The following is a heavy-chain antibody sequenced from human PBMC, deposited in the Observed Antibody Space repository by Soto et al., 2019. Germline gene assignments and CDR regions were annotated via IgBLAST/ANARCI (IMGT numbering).Heavy chain of an antibody. V-gene: IGHV3-23*01. CDR2: IRGSCYSR. CDR1: VFVCSFNA. CDR3: AKSSSSSSAYKDYHYYSMDA. J-gene: IGHJ6*02. D-gene: IGHD6-6*01. Sequence: GGALRLTWAASVFVCSFNAVRWVRQAPGKGREVVTAIRGSCYSRYYADSVKGRFTISRDNSKNTLYLQMNSLRAEDTAVYYCAKSSSSSSAYKDYHYYSMDAWGQVTTFTV.